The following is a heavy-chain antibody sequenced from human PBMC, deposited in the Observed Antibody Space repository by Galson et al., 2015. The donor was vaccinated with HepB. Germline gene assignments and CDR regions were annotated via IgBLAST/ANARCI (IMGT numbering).Heavy chain of an antibody. J-gene: IGHJ6*02. CDR1: GDSVSSNTAA. V-gene: IGHV6-1*01. CDR3: ARVRTRRPPHYYYGLDV. CDR2: TYYRSKWYQ. Sequence: CAISGDSVSSNTAAWNWIRQSPSRGFEWLGRTYYRSKWYQDYAVSVKSRMTINSDTSKNQFSLHLNSVTPEDTAVYYCARVRTRRPPHYYYGLDVWGHGTTVTVSS.